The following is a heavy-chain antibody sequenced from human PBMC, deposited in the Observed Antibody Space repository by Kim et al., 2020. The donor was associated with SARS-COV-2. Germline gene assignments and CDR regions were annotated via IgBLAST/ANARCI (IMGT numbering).Heavy chain of an antibody. J-gene: IGHJ2*01. Sequence: SVKVSCKASGGTFSSYAISWVRQAPGQGLEWMGGIIPIFGTANYAQKFQGRVTITADESTSTAYMELSSLRSEDTAVYYCARVIVGATTDWYFDLWGRGTLVTVSS. CDR3: ARVIVGATTDWYFDL. CDR1: GGTFSSYA. D-gene: IGHD1-26*01. V-gene: IGHV1-69*13. CDR2: IIPIFGTA.